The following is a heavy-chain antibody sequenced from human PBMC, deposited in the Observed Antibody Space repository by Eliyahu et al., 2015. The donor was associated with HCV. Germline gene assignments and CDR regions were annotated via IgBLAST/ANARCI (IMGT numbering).Heavy chain of an antibody. D-gene: IGHD3-16*01. Sequence: QVQLVESGGGVVQPGRSLRLSCAASGFXFSTYAIHWVRQAPGKGLEWVAVISYNENDTWYADSVKGRFTISRDNSKNTVWLQMNSLRAEDTAFYYCARDRAGGGRNFDYWGQGTLVTVSS. CDR1: GFXFSTYA. CDR2: ISYNENDT. CDR3: ARDRAGGGRNFDY. V-gene: IGHV3-30*04. J-gene: IGHJ4*02.